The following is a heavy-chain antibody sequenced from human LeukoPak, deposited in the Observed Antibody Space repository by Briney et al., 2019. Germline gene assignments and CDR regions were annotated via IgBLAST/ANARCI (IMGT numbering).Heavy chain of an antibody. CDR3: ARGALVQLFDY. D-gene: IGHD6-13*01. V-gene: IGHV4-34*01. CDR1: GGSFSGYY. CDR2: INHSGST. J-gene: IGHJ4*02. Sequence: PSETLSLTCAVYGGSFSGYYWSWIRQPPGKGLEWIGEINHSGSTNYNPSLKSRVTISVDTSKNQFSLKLSSVTAADTAVYYCARGALVQLFDYWGQGTLVTVYS.